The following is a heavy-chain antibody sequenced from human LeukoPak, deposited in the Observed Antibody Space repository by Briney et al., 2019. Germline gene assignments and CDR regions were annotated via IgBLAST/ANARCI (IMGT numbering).Heavy chain of an antibody. D-gene: IGHD3-3*01. CDR1: GGSISSSSYY. Sequence: SETLPLTCTVSGGSISSSSYYWGWIRQPPGKGLEWIGSIYYSGSTYYNPSLKSRVTISVDTSKNQFSLKLSSVTAADTAAYYCARVGIFQPPLRYGMDVWGQGTTVTVSS. CDR3: ARVGIFQPPLRYGMDV. CDR2: IYYSGST. V-gene: IGHV4-39*01. J-gene: IGHJ6*02.